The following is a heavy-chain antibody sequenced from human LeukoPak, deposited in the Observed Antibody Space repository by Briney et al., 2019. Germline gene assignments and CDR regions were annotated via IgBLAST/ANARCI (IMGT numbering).Heavy chain of an antibody. CDR2: INAGNGNT. CDR3: ARGLVDCSSTSCYGGNWFDP. D-gene: IGHD2-2*01. CDR1: GYTFTSYA. V-gene: IGHV1-3*01. Sequence: GASVKVSCKASGYTFTSYAMHWVRQAPGQRLEWMGWINAGNGNTKYSQKFQGRVTITRDTSAGTAYMELSSLRSEDTAVYYCARGLVDCSSTSCYGGNWFDPWGQGTLVTVSS. J-gene: IGHJ5*02.